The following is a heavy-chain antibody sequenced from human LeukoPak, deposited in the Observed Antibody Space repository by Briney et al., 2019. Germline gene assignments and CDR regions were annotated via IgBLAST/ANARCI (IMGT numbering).Heavy chain of an antibody. Sequence: SVKVSCKASGYTFTSYGISGVRQAPGQGLEWMGRIIPILGIANYAQKFQGRVTITADKSTSTAYMELSSLRSEDTAVYYCARDRGGGGYCSSTSCYSFDYWGQGTLVTVSS. CDR1: GYTFTSYG. CDR3: ARDRGGGGYCSSTSCYSFDY. CDR2: IIPILGIA. J-gene: IGHJ4*02. D-gene: IGHD2-2*02. V-gene: IGHV1-69*04.